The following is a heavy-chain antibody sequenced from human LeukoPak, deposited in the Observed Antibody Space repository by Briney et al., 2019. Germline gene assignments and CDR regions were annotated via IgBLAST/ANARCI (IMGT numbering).Heavy chain of an antibody. CDR1: GFTFSSYA. D-gene: IGHD6-19*01. V-gene: IGHV3-23*01. Sequence: PGGSLRLSCAASGFTFSSYAMSWVRQAPGKGLEWVSAISGSGGSTYYADSVKGRFTISRDNSKNTLYLQMNSLRAEDTAVYYCAKDVSSGWYFSYYYYYGMDVWGQGTTVTVSS. CDR3: AKDVSSGWYFSYYYYYGMDV. J-gene: IGHJ6*02. CDR2: ISGSGGST.